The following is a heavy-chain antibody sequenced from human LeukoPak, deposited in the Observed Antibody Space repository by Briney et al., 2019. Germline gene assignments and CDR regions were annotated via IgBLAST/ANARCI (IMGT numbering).Heavy chain of an antibody. CDR1: GYTFTSYY. D-gene: IGHD6-13*01. CDR3: ARDLAGIAAALDY. V-gene: IGHV1-46*01. J-gene: IGHJ4*02. Sequence: ASVKVSCKASGYTFTSYYMHWVRQAPGQGLEWMGIINSSGGSTSYAQKFQGRVTMTRGTSTSTVYMELSSLRSEDTAVYYCARDLAGIAAALDYWGQGTLVTVSS. CDR2: INSSGGST.